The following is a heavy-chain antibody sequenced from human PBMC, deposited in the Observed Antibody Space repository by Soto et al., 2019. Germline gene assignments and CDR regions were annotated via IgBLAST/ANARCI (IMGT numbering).Heavy chain of an antibody. CDR1: GGTFSSYA. CDR3: ARDKGWIQQGYYYYYYGMDV. V-gene: IGHV1-69*01. J-gene: IGHJ6*02. D-gene: IGHD5-18*01. CDR2: IIPIFGTA. Sequence: QVQLVQSGAEVKKPGSSVKVSCKASGGTFSSYAISWVRQAPGQGLEWMGGIIPIFGTANYAQKFQGRVTITADESTSTAYMELSSLRSEDTAVYYCARDKGWIQQGYYYYYYGMDVWGQGPTVTVSS.